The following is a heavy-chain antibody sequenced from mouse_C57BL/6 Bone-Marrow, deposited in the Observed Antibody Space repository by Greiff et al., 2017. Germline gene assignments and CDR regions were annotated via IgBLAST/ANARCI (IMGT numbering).Heavy chain of an antibody. D-gene: IGHD2-5*01. Sequence: DVMLVESGGGLVKPGGSLKLSCAASGFTFSDYGMHWVRQAPEKGLEWVAYISSGSSTIYYADTVKGRFTISRDNAKNTLFLQMTSLRSEDTAMYYCARTDYSNYPAWFAYWGQGTLVTVSA. CDR3: ARTDYSNYPAWFAY. CDR1: GFTFSDYG. CDR2: ISSGSSTI. V-gene: IGHV5-17*01. J-gene: IGHJ3*01.